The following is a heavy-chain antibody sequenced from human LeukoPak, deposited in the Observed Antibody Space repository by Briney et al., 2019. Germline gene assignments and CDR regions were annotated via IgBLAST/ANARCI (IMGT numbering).Heavy chain of an antibody. Sequence: SETLSLTCTVSGGSISSYYWSWIRQPAGKGLEWIGRIYTSGSTNYNPSLKSRVTMSVDTSKNQFSLRMTSVTAADTAVYYCVRGFRGFNYGRGGKNWFDSWGQGTLVTVSS. CDR2: IYTSGST. CDR3: VRGFRGFNYGRGGKNWFDS. V-gene: IGHV4-4*07. J-gene: IGHJ5*01. CDR1: GGSISSYY. D-gene: IGHD5-18*01.